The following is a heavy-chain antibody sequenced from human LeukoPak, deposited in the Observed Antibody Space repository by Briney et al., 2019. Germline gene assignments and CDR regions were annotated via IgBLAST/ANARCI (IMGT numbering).Heavy chain of an antibody. Sequence: ASVKVSCKASGYTFTNYAVIWVRQAPGQGLEWMGWINPNSGGTNYAQKFQGRVTMTRDTSISTAYMELNRLRSDDTAVYYCARDRSYGSDDAFDIWGQGTMVTVSS. D-gene: IGHD3-10*01. CDR2: INPNSGGT. J-gene: IGHJ3*02. V-gene: IGHV1-2*02. CDR3: ARDRSYGSDDAFDI. CDR1: GYTFTNYA.